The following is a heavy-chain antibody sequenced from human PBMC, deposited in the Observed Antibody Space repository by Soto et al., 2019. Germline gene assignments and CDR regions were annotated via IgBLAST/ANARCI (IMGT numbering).Heavy chain of an antibody. CDR3: AKGPNVVVPAASYNWFDP. D-gene: IGHD2-2*01. CDR1: GFTFSSYA. CDR2: ISGSGGST. V-gene: IGHV3-23*01. J-gene: IGHJ5*02. Sequence: GGSLRLSCAASGFTFSSYAMSWVRQAPGKGLEWVSAISGSGGSTYYADSVKGRFTISRDNSKNTLYLQMNSLRAEDTAVYYCAKGPNVVVPAASYNWFDPWGQGTLVTVSS.